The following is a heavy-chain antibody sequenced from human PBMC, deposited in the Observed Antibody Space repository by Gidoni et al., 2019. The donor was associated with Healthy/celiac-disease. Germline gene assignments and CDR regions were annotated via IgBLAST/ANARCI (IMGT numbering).Heavy chain of an antibody. Sequence: EVQLVESGGGLVQPGASLRLSCSASGFTFSSYWMSWVRQAPGKGLEWVANIKQDGSEKYYVDSVKGGFTISRDNAKNSLYLQMNSLRAEDTAVYYCARARRGAFDYWGQGTLVTVSS. D-gene: IGHD3-10*01. CDR1: GFTFSSYW. J-gene: IGHJ4*02. CDR2: IKQDGSEK. CDR3: ARARRGAFDY. V-gene: IGHV3-7*04.